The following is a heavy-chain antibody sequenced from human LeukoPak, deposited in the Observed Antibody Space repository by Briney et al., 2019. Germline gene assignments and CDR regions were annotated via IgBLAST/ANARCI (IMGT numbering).Heavy chain of an antibody. CDR3: AANIVVVPAAKAQTEDYYYMDV. V-gene: IGHV1-69*13. CDR1: GGTFSSYA. Sequence: ASVKVSCKASGGTFSSYAISWVRQAPGQGLEWMGGIIPIFGTANYAQKFQGRVTITADESTSTAYMELSSLRSEDTAVYYCAANIVVVPAAKAQTEDYYYMDVWGKGTTVTVSS. D-gene: IGHD2-2*01. CDR2: IIPIFGTA. J-gene: IGHJ6*03.